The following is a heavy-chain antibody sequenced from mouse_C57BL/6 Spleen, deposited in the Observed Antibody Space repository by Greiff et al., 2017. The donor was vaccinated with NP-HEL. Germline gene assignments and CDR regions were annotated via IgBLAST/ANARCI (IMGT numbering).Heavy chain of an antibody. J-gene: IGHJ4*01. Sequence: EVQLQQSGPELVKPGASVKISCKASGYTFTDYYMNWVKQSHGKSLEWIGDINPNNGGTSYNQKFKGKATLTVDKSSSTAYMERRSLTSEDSAVYYCAIGSGDYAMDYWGQGTSVTVSS. CDR2: INPNNGGT. D-gene: IGHD1-1*01. V-gene: IGHV1-26*01. CDR1: GYTFTDYY. CDR3: AIGSGDYAMDY.